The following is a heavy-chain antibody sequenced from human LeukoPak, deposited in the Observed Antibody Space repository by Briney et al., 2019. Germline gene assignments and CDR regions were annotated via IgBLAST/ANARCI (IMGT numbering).Heavy chain of an antibody. CDR3: ARVPVYSGSYSFDY. D-gene: IGHD1-26*01. CDR2: INAGNGNT. J-gene: IGHJ4*02. Sequence: ASVKVSCKASGYTFTSYAMHWVRQAPGQRLEWMGWINAGNGNTKYSQKFQGRVTITADESTSTAYMELSSLRSEDTAVYYCARVPVYSGSYSFDYWGQETLVTVSS. V-gene: IGHV1-3*01. CDR1: GYTFTSYA.